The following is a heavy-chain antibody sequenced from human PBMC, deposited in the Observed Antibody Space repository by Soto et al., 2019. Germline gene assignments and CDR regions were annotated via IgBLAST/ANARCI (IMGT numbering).Heavy chain of an antibody. CDR2: IWYDGSNK. J-gene: IGHJ4*02. Sequence: QVQLVESGGGVVQPGRSLRLSCAASGFTFSSYGMHWVRRAPGKGLEWVAVIWYDGSNKYYADSVKGRFTISRDNSKNTLYLQMNSLRAEDTAVYYCARAVSGSYAYFDYWGQGTLVTVSS. CDR3: ARAVSGSYAYFDY. CDR1: GFTFSSYG. V-gene: IGHV3-33*01. D-gene: IGHD1-26*01.